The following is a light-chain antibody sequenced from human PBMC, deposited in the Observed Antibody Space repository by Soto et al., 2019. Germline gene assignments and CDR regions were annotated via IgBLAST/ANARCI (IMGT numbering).Light chain of an antibody. V-gene: IGKV1-27*01. Sequence: DIQMTQAPSSLSASVGDRVTITCRASQAFSNYLAWYQQKPGKVPKLLIYDTSTLQSGVPSRFSGSGSGTDFTLTISSLQPEDGGTYYCQKYNAAPWTFGQGTKVDIK. J-gene: IGKJ1*01. CDR1: QAFSNY. CDR3: QKYNAAPWT. CDR2: DTS.